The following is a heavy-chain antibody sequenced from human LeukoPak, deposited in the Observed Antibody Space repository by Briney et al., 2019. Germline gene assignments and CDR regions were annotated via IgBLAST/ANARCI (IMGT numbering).Heavy chain of an antibody. CDR1: GFTFNTYE. J-gene: IGHJ4*02. V-gene: IGHV3-48*03. D-gene: IGHD3-16*01. Sequence: GGSLRLSCAASGFTFNTYEMNWVCQAPGEGLEWISYISANGDTIYYAGSVRGRFTISRDNAKNSLSLLMNSVRAEDTALYYCVSAYGGLLDYWGQGSLVTVSS. CDR3: VSAYGGLLDY. CDR2: ISANGDTI.